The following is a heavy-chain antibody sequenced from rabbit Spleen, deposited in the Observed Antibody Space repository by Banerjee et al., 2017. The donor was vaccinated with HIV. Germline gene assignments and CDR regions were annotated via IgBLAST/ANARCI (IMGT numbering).Heavy chain of an antibody. V-gene: IGHV1S40*01. CDR1: GFSFSTVYW. Sequence: QSLEESGGDLVEPGASLTLTCTASGFSFSTVYWIYWVRQAPGKGLEWIACINIITGKSVYASWAKGRFTMSRTSSTTVTLQMTSLTAADTATYFCARDLVTVIGWNFNLWGPGTLVTVS. CDR2: INIITGKS. CDR3: ARDLVTVIGWNFNL. J-gene: IGHJ4*01. D-gene: IGHD1-1*01.